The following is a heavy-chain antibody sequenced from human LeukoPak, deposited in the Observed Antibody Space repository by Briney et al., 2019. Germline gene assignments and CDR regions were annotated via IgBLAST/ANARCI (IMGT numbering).Heavy chain of an antibody. J-gene: IGHJ4*02. CDR3: ARDANFGELLYHTEDLFDF. CDR2: INPNSGAT. CDR1: GYKFTKFY. V-gene: IGHV1-2*02. Sequence: ASVKVSCKATGYKFTKFYIHWVRQAPGQGLEWMGWINPNSGATNYAQNFQGRVTMTRDPSISTAYMELSRLRYDDTAVYYCARDANFGELLYHTEDLFDFWGQGTPVTVSS. D-gene: IGHD3-10*01.